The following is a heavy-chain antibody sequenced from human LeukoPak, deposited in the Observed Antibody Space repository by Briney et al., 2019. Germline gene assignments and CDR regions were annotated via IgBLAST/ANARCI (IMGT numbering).Heavy chain of an antibody. CDR3: AKDVGPIVGATDY. D-gene: IGHD1-26*01. V-gene: IGHV3-23*01. J-gene: IGHJ4*02. CDR1: GFTFSSYA. CDR2: ISGSGGST. Sequence: GGSLRLSCAASGFTFSSYAMSWVRQAPGKGLEWVSAISGSGGSTYYADSVKGRFTISRDNSKNSLYLQMNTLRAEDTAIYYCAKDVGPIVGATDYWGQGTLVTVSS.